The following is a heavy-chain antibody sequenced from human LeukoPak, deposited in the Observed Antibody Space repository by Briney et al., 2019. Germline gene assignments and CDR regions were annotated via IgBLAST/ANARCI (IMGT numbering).Heavy chain of an antibody. CDR3: ARAYGGNSQYFQH. J-gene: IGHJ1*01. CDR1: GASFSGYY. V-gene: IGHV4-34*01. Sequence: PSETLSLTCAVYGASFSGYYWSWLRQSPGKGLEWIGEIKHSGSTNYNPSLKSRVTISLDTSKNQFSLKLSSVTAADTAVYYCARAYGGNSQYFQHWGQGTLVTVSS. CDR2: IKHSGST. D-gene: IGHD4-23*01.